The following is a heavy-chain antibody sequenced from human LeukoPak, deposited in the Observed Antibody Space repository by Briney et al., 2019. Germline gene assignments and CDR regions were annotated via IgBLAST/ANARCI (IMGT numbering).Heavy chain of an antibody. CDR3: AKINLRTSGWFFDYYYMDV. V-gene: IGHV4-39*07. CDR1: GGSISSSGFH. D-gene: IGHD6-19*01. CDR2: IYSSGST. J-gene: IGHJ6*03. Sequence: PSEALSLTCTVSGGSISSSGFHWGWIRQPPGKGLEWIGSIYSSGSTYYNPSLKSRVTVSVDTSKNQFSLRLSSVTAADTAVYYCAKINLRTSGWFFDYYYMDVWGKGTTVTVS.